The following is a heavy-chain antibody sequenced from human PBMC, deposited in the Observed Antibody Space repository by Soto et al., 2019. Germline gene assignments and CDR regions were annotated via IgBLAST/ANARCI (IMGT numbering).Heavy chain of an antibody. V-gene: IGHV5-51*01. CDR2: IYPGDSDT. D-gene: IGHD2-2*01. J-gene: IGHJ4*02. CDR1: GYSFTSYW. Sequence: SLKISCKGSGYSFTSYWIGWVRQMPGKGLEWMGIIYPGDSDTRYSPSFQGQVTISADKSISTAYLQWSSLKASDTAMYYCARQYCSSTSCYYFDYWGQGTLVTVSS. CDR3: ARQYCSSTSCYYFDY.